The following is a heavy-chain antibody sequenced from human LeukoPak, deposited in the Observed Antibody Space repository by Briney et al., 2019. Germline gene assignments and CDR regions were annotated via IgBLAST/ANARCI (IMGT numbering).Heavy chain of an antibody. CDR1: GFTVSSNY. J-gene: IGHJ4*02. Sequence: PGGSLRLSCAASGFTVSSNYMTWVRQAPGKGLEWVSFIYTVGSTYYADSVKGRFTISRDNSKNTLFLQMNSLGLEDTAVYYCARGDYVLDSWGQGTLVTVSS. CDR2: IYTVGST. CDR3: ARGDYVLDS. V-gene: IGHV3-66*02. D-gene: IGHD4-17*01.